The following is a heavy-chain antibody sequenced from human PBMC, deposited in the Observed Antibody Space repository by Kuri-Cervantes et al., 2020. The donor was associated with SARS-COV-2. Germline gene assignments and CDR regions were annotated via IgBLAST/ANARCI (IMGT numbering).Heavy chain of an antibody. CDR3: ARANGDYQIEIDYYYYYYMDV. V-gene: IGHV3-30-3*01. D-gene: IGHD4-17*01. J-gene: IGHJ6*03. Sequence: GGSLRLSCAASGFTFSSYAMHWVRQAPGKGLEWVAVISYDGSNKYYADSVKGRFTISRDNSKNTLYLQMNSLRAEDTAVYYCARANGDYQIEIDYYYYYYMDVWGKGTTVTVSS. CDR2: ISYDGSNK. CDR1: GFTFSSYA.